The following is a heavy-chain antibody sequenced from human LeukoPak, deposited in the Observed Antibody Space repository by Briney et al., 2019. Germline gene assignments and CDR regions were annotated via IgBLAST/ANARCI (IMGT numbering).Heavy chain of an antibody. D-gene: IGHD2-15*01. CDR2: INPNTGGT. CDR1: GYTFTGYH. V-gene: IGHV1-2*02. CDR3: ARGYCTGGSCSGAWFDP. Sequence: ASVKVSCKASGYTFTGYHLHWVRQAPGQGLEWMGWINPNTGGTNYAQRFQARVTMTRDTSISTAYTEVNRLRSDDTAMYYCARGYCTGGSCSGAWFDPWGQGTLVTVSS. J-gene: IGHJ5*02.